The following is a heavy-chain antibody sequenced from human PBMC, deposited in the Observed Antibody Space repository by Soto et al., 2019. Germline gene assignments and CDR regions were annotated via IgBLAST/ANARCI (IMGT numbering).Heavy chain of an antibody. CDR3: ARGIGSSGTCGWFDP. V-gene: IGHV3-30-3*01. D-gene: IGHD6-19*01. CDR2: ISSDGNNK. Sequence: QVQLVESGGGVVQPGRSLRLSCAASGFTLSSYVMWWVRQAPGKGLEWVAAISSDGNNKYYTDSVKGRFTISRDNSKDTLYLQRNSLRGEETAVYSCARGIGSSGTCGWFDPWGQGTLVNVSS. CDR1: GFTLSSYV. J-gene: IGHJ5*02.